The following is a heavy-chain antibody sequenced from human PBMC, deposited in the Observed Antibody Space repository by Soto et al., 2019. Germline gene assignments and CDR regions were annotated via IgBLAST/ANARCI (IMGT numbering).Heavy chain of an antibody. D-gene: IGHD6-13*01. CDR2: ISYDENTK. CDR1: GFDFRGTG. CDR3: AKVAASSWHANWFAP. J-gene: IGHJ5*02. Sequence: LRLSCKASGFDFRGTGMHWVRQAPGKGLEWVAVISYDENTKDYGDSVKGRFTVSRDNSNNTLYLQMHSLTSDDTAVYYCAKVAASSWHANWFAPWGQGTLVTVSS. V-gene: IGHV3-30*18.